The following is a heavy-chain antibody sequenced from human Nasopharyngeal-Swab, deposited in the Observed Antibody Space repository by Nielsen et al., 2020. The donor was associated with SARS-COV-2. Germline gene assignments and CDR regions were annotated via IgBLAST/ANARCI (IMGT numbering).Heavy chain of an antibody. D-gene: IGHD5-12*01. CDR1: GFTFSSHA. J-gene: IGHJ4*02. V-gene: IGHV3-23*03. CDR3: AKGGYSGYDSLDY. Sequence: GESLKISCAASGFTFSSHAMSWVRQAPGKGLEWVSVIYSGGSSTYYADSVKGRFTISRDNSKNTLYLQMNSLRAEDTAVYYCAKGGYSGYDSLDYWGQGTLVTVSS. CDR2: IYSGGSST.